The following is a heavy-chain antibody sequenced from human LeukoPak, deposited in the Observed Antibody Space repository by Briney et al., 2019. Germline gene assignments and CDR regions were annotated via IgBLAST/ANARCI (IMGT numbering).Heavy chain of an antibody. J-gene: IGHJ4*02. CDR2: IYYSGST. Sequence: PSETLSLTCTVSGGSISSYYWSWIRQPPGKGLEWIGYIYYSGSTNYNPSLKSRVTISVDTSKNQFSLKLSSVTAADTAVYYCARGDSSGWFSGFDYWGQGTLVTVSS. CDR3: ARGDSSGWFSGFDY. CDR1: GGSISSYY. V-gene: IGHV4-59*01. D-gene: IGHD6-19*01.